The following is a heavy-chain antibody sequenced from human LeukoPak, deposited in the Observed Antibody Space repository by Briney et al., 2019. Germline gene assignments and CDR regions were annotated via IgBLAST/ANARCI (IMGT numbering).Heavy chain of an antibody. V-gene: IGHV3-43*01. CDR1: GFTFDDYT. Sequence: GGSLRLSCAPSGFTFDDYTMHWVRQAPGKGLEWVSLISWDGGSTYYADSVKGRFTISRDNSKNSLYLQMNSLRTEDTALYYCAKDQYGGNSGGWFDPWGQGTLVTVSS. CDR3: AKDQYGGNSGGWFDP. D-gene: IGHD4-23*01. CDR2: ISWDGGST. J-gene: IGHJ5*02.